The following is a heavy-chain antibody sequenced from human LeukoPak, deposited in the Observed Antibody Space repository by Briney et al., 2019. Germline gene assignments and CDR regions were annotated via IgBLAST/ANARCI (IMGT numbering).Heavy chain of an antibody. V-gene: IGHV3-9*01. D-gene: IGHD3-22*01. Sequence: GRSLRLSCAASGFTFDDYAMHRVRQAPGKGLEWVSGISWNSGSIGYADSVKGRFTISRDNAKNSLYLQMNSLRAEDTALYYCAKEYYYDSSGSISRAAFDYWGQGTLVTVSS. J-gene: IGHJ4*02. CDR3: AKEYYYDSSGSISRAAFDY. CDR1: GFTFDDYA. CDR2: ISWNSGSI.